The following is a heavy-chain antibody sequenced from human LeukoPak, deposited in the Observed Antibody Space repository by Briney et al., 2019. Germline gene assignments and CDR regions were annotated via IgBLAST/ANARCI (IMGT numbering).Heavy chain of an antibody. CDR3: ARGGVAPIGSDAFDV. Sequence: SETLSLTCAVSGGSLSSFNWWSWVRQSPGKGLEWIGEILHRGNTNYNPSLKSRVTISIDKSKNQFSLKLNSVSAADTAVYFCARGGVAPIGSDAFDVWGPGTMVTVSS. CDR1: GGSLSSFNW. V-gene: IGHV4-4*02. J-gene: IGHJ3*01. CDR2: ILHRGNT. D-gene: IGHD3-3*01.